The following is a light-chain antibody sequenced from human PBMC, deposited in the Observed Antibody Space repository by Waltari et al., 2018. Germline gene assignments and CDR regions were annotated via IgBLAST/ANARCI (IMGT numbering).Light chain of an antibody. Sequence: QSALTQPASVSGSPGQSITISCTGTSSAVGSYDLVSWYQQNPGKAPKLMIYEVYKRPTGVSNRCSGSKCGNTAALTTSGLHAEDEADYYCCSYAGSSTFTFGGGTKLTVL. CDR3: CSYAGSSTFT. CDR2: EVY. V-gene: IGLV2-23*02. J-gene: IGLJ2*01. CDR1: SSAVGSYDL.